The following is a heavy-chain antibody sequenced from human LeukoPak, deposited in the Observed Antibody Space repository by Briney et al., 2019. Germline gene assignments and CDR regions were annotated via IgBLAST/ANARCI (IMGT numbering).Heavy chain of an antibody. CDR2: ISDSGATI. D-gene: IGHD6-6*01. CDR1: GFTFSRYG. Sequence: PGGSLRLXCAASGFTFSRYGMNWVRQAPGKVLEWVSGISDSGATIYYADSVKGRFTISRDNSKNTLYLQMHSLRPEDTAIYYCAKIRAARPGYWGQGTLVTVSS. J-gene: IGHJ4*02. CDR3: AKIRAARPGY. V-gene: IGHV3-23*01.